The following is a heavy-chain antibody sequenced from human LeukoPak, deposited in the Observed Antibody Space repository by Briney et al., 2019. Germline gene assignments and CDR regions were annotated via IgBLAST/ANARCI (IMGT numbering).Heavy chain of an antibody. CDR3: ARTVVVTARYFDY. CDR1: GFTVSSNY. D-gene: IGHD2-21*02. Sequence: PGGSLRLSCAASGFTVSSNYMSWVRQAPGKGLEWVSVIYSGGSTYYADSVKGRFTISRDNSKNTLYLQMNSLRAEDTAVYYCARTVVVTARYFDYWGQGTLVTVSS. J-gene: IGHJ4*02. CDR2: IYSGGST. V-gene: IGHV3-66*01.